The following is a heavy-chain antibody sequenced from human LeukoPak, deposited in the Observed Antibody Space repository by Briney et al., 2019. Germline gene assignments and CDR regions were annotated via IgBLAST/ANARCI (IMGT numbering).Heavy chain of an antibody. CDR3: AAQPCSVGRCYLDY. Sequence: RDTYYADSVKRRFTISRDNSKNTLYLQLNSLGAEDTAVYYCAAQPCSVGRCYLDYWGQGTLVTVSS. V-gene: IGHV3-30*01. D-gene: IGHD2-15*01. J-gene: IGHJ4*02. CDR2: RDT.